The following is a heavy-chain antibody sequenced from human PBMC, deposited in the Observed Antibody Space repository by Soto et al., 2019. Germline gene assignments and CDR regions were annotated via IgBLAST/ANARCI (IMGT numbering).Heavy chain of an antibody. CDR1: GGYFNDNY. V-gene: IGHV4-34*01. Sequence: HVQLQQWGAGLLKPSETLSLSCAVYGGYFNDNYYTWFRQPPGKGLEWIGEISRSGTTKYIPSLKRRASISFDKSTAQVSLKVTSVPAADTAVYYCATSLWFGTQVELWGQGALVTVSS. CDR2: ISRSGTT. D-gene: IGHD3-10*01. J-gene: IGHJ5*02. CDR3: ATSLWFGTQVEL.